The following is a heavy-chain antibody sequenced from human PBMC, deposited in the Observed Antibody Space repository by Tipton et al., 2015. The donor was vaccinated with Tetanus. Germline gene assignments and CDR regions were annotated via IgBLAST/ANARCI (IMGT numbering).Heavy chain of an antibody. CDR3: AREPVRRSDY. J-gene: IGHJ4*02. Sequence: SLRLSCTGYGFTFGDFAVSWLRQAPGKGLEWLSFIETNARGGATRYAASVQERFTISRDDSKNTVYLEMNSLNSEDTAVYFCAREPVRRSDYWCQGSLLTVSS. CDR1: GFTFGDFA. V-gene: IGHV3-49*03. CDR2: IETNARGGAT.